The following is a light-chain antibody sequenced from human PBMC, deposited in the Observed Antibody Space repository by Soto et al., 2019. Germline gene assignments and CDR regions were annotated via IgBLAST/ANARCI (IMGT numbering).Light chain of an antibody. V-gene: IGKV3-11*01. Sequence: EIVLTQSPGSLSVSPGEISTLSCRASLNVNSYLAWYQQKPGQAPRLLIYDASNRAAGIPARFSGSGSGTDFTLTISSLEPEDFAIYYCQQRQYWPPITFGQGTRLEI. CDR2: DAS. CDR3: QQRQYWPPIT. CDR1: LNVNSY. J-gene: IGKJ5*01.